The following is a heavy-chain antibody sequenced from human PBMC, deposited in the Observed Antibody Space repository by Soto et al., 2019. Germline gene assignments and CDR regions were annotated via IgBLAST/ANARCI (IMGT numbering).Heavy chain of an antibody. CDR2: IYHSGST. Sequence: QVQLQESGPGLVKPSGTLSLTCAVSGGSISSSNWWSWVRQPPGKGLEWIGEIYHSGSTNYNPSLKCRVTISVDKSKNQFSLKLSSVTAADTAVYYCARKYNWNYIGGWFDPWGQGTLVTVSS. D-gene: IGHD1-7*01. J-gene: IGHJ5*02. CDR1: GGSISSSNW. V-gene: IGHV4-4*02. CDR3: ARKYNWNYIGGWFDP.